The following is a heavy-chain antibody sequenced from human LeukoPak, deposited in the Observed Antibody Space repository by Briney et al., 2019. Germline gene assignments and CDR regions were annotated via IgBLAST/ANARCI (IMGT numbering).Heavy chain of an antibody. D-gene: IGHD3-3*01. Sequence: PGGSLRLSCAASGFTVSSNYMSWVRQAPGKGLEWVSVIYSGGSTYYADSVKGRFTISRDNSKNTLYLQMNSLRAEDTAVYYCARDLEWPSLVYFDYWGQGTLVTVSS. V-gene: IGHV3-53*01. J-gene: IGHJ4*02. CDR1: GFTVSSNY. CDR3: ARDLEWPSLVYFDY. CDR2: IYSGGST.